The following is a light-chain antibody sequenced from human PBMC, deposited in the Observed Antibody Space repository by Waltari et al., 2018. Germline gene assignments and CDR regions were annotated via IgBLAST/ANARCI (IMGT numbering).Light chain of an antibody. CDR2: DAS. V-gene: IGKV1-33*01. CDR1: QDIIKN. CDR3: QHYENLPLT. Sequence: DIQMTQAPSSLSASVGDRVTITCQASQDIIKNLNWFQQKPGKAPKVLIFDASSLRTGVPLRFSGSGSGTHFTFTISSLQPEDIATYYCQHYENLPLTFGGGTKVEIK. J-gene: IGKJ4*01.